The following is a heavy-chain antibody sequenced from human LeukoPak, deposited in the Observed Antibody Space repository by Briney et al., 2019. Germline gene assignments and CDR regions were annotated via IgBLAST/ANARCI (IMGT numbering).Heavy chain of an antibody. V-gene: IGHV4-39*01. D-gene: IGHD2-8*01. CDR1: GGSISRSSYY. CDR3: ARVGYCTNGVCYNWFDP. CDR2: IYYSGST. Sequence: PSETLSLTCTVSGGSISRSSYYWGWIRQPPGKGLEWIGSIYYSGSTHYNPSLKSRVTISADTSKNQFSLKLASVTAADTSVYFCARVGYCTNGVCYNWFDPWPGNPGHRLL. J-gene: IGHJ5*02.